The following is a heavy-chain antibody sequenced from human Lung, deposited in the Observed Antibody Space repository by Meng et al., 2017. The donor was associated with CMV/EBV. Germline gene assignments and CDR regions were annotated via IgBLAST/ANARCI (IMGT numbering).Heavy chain of an antibody. CDR2: IYSGGST. V-gene: IGHV3-53*01. Sequence: ESXKISCAASGFTVSSNYMRWVRQAPGKGLEWVSVIYSGGSTYYADSVKGRFTISRDNSKNTLYLQMNSLRAEDTAVYYCARGRGSSWYVFVYWGQGTLVTVSS. J-gene: IGHJ4*02. D-gene: IGHD6-13*01. CDR3: ARGRGSSWYVFVY. CDR1: GFTVSSNY.